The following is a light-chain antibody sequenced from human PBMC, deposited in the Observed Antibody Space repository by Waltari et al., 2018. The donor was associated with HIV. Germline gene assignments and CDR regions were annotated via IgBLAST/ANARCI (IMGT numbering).Light chain of an antibody. J-gene: IGLJ2*01. Sequence: HSALTQPRSVSGSPGQSVTISCTGTSRDIGASDSVSWFQKFPGRAPKLLIFDVNKRPSGVPDRFSGFKSGDTASLTISGLQPDDESDYFCSSYGGVASYLIFGGGTTLTVL. CDR1: SRDIGASDS. V-gene: IGLV2-11*01. CDR2: DVN. CDR3: SSYGGVASYLI.